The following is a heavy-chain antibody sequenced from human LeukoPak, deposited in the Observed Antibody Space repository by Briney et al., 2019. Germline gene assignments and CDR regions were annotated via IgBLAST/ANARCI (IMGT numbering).Heavy chain of an antibody. CDR1: GYTFTSYA. V-gene: IGHV1-18*01. D-gene: IGHD2-15*01. J-gene: IGHJ6*03. CDR2: ISAYNGNT. CDR3: ARETTGYCSGGSCHPGYYYYYYMDV. Sequence: ASVKVSCKASGYTFTSYAITWVRQAPGQGLEWMGWISAYNGNTNYAQNLQGRVTMTTDTSTSTAYMELRSLRSEDTAVYYCARETTGYCSGGSCHPGYYYYYYMDVWGKGTTVTISS.